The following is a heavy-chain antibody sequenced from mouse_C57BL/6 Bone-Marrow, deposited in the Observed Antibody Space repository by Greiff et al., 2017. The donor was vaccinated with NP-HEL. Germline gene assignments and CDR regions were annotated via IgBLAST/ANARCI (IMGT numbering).Heavy chain of an antibody. V-gene: IGHV5-12*01. D-gene: IGHD2-5*01. CDR3: ARPYSNYGGSFDY. Sequence: DVQLVESGGGLVQPGGSLKLSCAASGFTFSDYYMYWVRQTPEKRLEWVAYISNGGGSTYYPDTVKGRFTISRDNAKNTPYLQMSRLKSEDTAMYYCARPYSNYGGSFDYWGQGTTLTVSS. J-gene: IGHJ2*01. CDR2: ISNGGGST. CDR1: GFTFSDYY.